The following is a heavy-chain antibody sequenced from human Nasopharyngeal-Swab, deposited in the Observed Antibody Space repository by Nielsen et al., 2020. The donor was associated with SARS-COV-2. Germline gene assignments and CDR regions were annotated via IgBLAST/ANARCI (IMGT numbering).Heavy chain of an antibody. CDR2: IHHSGST. Sequence: WIRQPPGKGLEWIGNIHHSGSTNYNPSLKSRVTISVDTSKNQFSLKLTPATAADTAIYYCANGVDVWGNHRQYYFDYWGQGTLVTVSS. D-gene: IGHD3-16*02. CDR3: ANGVDVWGNHRQYYFDY. V-gene: IGHV4-59*01. J-gene: IGHJ4*02.